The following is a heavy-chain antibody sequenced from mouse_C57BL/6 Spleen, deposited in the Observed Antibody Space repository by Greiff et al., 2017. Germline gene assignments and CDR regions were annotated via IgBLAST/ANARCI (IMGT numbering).Heavy chain of an antibody. CDR1: GYTFTDYN. V-gene: IGHV1-22*01. D-gene: IGHD2-4*01. CDR2: INPNNGGT. CDR3: ARGYDYDRDWFAY. Sequence: VQLQQSGPELVKPGASVKMSCKASGYTFTDYNMHWVKQSHGKSLEWIGYINPNNGGTSYNQKFKGKATLTVNKSSSTAYMELRSLTPEDSAVYYCARGYDYDRDWFAYWGQGTLVTVSA. J-gene: IGHJ3*01.